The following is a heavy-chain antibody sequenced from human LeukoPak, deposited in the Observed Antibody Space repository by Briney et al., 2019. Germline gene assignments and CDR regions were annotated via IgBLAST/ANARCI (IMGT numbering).Heavy chain of an antibody. Sequence: SETLSLTCSVSGDSIRSGDSYWGWIRQDPRKGLEWIASIYYVGSPHYNPSLNSRRVTLPVDTTKNQFSLTLTSVTAADTAIYYCARLPITKRAMDVWGQGTTVTVSS. CDR2: IYYVGSP. V-gene: IGHV4-39*01. J-gene: IGHJ6*02. D-gene: IGHD3-3*01. CDR3: ARLPITKRAMDV. CDR1: GDSIRSGDSY.